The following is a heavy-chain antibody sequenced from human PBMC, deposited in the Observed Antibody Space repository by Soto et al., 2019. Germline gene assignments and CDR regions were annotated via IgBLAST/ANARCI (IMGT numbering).Heavy chain of an antibody. J-gene: IGHJ4*02. CDR1: GYTFVSFG. D-gene: IGHD2-15*01. CDR3: ARLAPCSGGICYSSPLDY. Sequence: QVQLLQSGAELKKPGASVKVSCKPSGYTFVSFGIGWVLQAPGQGLEWMGWITPHNGDTNYAQKLQGRVTLTTDTSTSTAYMEFRSLRSDDTAVYYCARLAPCSGGICYSSPLDYWGQGTLVTVSS. V-gene: IGHV1-18*01. CDR2: ITPHNGDT.